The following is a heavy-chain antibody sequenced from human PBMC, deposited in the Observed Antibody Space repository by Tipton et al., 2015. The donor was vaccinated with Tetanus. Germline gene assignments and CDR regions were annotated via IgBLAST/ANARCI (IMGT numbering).Heavy chain of an antibody. CDR1: VGSISSGDYY. Sequence: TLSLTCTVSVGSISSGDYYWSWVRQSPGEGLEWIGHIYKSGNTYYKPSLKSRVVISIDASKNQFSLKLNSMTAADTAVYYCSSSPGNHYLAFFDYWGRGTLVTVSS. J-gene: IGHJ4*02. CDR3: SSSPGNHYLAFFDY. D-gene: IGHD2/OR15-2a*01. CDR2: IYKSGNT. V-gene: IGHV4-30-4*01.